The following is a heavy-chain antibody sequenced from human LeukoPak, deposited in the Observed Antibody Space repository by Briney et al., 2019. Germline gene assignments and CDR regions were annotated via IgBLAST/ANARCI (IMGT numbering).Heavy chain of an antibody. J-gene: IGHJ4*02. CDR1: GYIFNDYD. V-gene: IGHV1-2*02. D-gene: IGHD2-2*01. Sequence: ASVKVSCKASGYIFNDYDINWVRQAPGQGLEWMGWINPNSGGTNYAQKFQGRVTMTRDTSISTAYMELSRLRSDDTAVYYCARFVSVPAAADRGDYWGQGTLVTVSS. CDR2: INPNSGGT. CDR3: ARFVSVPAAADRGDY.